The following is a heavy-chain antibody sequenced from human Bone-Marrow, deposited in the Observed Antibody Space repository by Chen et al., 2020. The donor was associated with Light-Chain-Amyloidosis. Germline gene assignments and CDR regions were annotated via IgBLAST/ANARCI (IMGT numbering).Heavy chain of an antibody. CDR1: GYTFPNYW. CDR2: IYPDDSDA. D-gene: IGHD5-12*01. CDR3: ARRRDGYNFDY. Sequence: EQSGPEVKKPGESLKISCKGSGYTFPNYWIGWVRQKPGKGLEWMGVIYPDDSDARYSPSFEGQVTISADKSITTAYLQWRSLKASDTAMYYCARRRDGYNFDYWGQGTLVTVSS. V-gene: IGHV5-51*01. J-gene: IGHJ4*02.